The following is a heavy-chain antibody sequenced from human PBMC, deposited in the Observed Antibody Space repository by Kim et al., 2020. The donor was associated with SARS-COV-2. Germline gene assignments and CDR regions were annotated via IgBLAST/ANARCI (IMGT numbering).Heavy chain of an antibody. V-gene: IGHV4-39*01. CDR3: ARQKQWLAPLDY. D-gene: IGHD6-19*01. CDR2: IYYSGSA. J-gene: IGHJ4*02. CDR1: GGSISSSSSY. Sequence: SETLSLTCTVSGGSISSSSSYWDWIRQPPGKGLEWIGSIYYSGSAYYNPSLKSRVTISVDTSKNQFSLKLSSVTAADTAVYYCARQKQWLAPLDYWDQGT.